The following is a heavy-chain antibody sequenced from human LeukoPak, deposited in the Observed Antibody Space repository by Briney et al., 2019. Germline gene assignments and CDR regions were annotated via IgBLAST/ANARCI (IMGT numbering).Heavy chain of an antibody. CDR2: ISYDGSNK. Sequence: PGRSLRLFCAASGFTFSSYAMHWVRQAPGKGLEWGAVISYDGSNKYYADSVKGRFTISRDNSKNTLYLRINSLRAEDTAVYHCAKDQNYFGSGNNAIDYWGQGTLVTVSS. V-gene: IGHV3-30-3*01. D-gene: IGHD3-10*01. J-gene: IGHJ4*02. CDR1: GFTFSSYA. CDR3: AKDQNYFGSGNNAIDY.